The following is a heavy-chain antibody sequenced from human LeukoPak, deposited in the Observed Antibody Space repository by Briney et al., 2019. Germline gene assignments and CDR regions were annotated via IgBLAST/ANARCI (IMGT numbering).Heavy chain of an antibody. CDR2: INWNGGST. V-gene: IGHV3-20*04. CDR1: GFTVDDYG. J-gene: IGHJ3*02. CDR3: AGSYSYAFDI. Sequence: GRSLRLSCAASGFTVDDYGMSWVRQPPGKGLEWVSCINWNGGSTGYADSVKGRFTISRDNAKNSLYLQMNSLRAEDTALYYCAGSYSYAFDIWGQGTMVTVSS. D-gene: IGHD2-21*01.